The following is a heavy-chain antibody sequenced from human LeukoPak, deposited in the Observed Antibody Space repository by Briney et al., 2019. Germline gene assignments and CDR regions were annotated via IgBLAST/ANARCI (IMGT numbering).Heavy chain of an antibody. CDR2: ISGSGGST. D-gene: IGHD3-3*01. V-gene: IGHV3-23*01. J-gene: IGHJ4*02. CDR1: GFTFSSYS. Sequence: GGSLRLSCAASGFTFSSYSMNWVRQAPGKGLEWVSAISGSGGSTYYADSVKGRFTISRDNSKNTLYLQMNSLRAEDTAVYYCARGFVILGVVMGFDYWGQGTLVTVSS. CDR3: ARGFVILGVVMGFDY.